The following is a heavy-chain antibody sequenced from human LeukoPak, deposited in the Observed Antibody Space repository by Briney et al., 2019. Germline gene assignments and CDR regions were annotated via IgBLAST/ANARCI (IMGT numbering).Heavy chain of an antibody. CDR3: ARDQGRGLYYYGRDV. Sequence: SETLSLTCTVSGGSISSYYWSWIRQPPGKGLEWIGYIYYSGSTNYNPSLKSRVTISVDTSKNQFSLKLSSVTAADTAVYYCARDQGRGLYYYGRDVGGQGTTVTVSS. J-gene: IGHJ6*02. CDR2: IYYSGST. V-gene: IGHV4-59*01. CDR1: GGSISSYY. D-gene: IGHD3-10*01.